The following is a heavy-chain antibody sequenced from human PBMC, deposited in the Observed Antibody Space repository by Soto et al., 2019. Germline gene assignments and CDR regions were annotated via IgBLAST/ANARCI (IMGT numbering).Heavy chain of an antibody. CDR1: GFTFSSYA. CDR3: AKDRTGYYDSSGYYPDAFDI. J-gene: IGHJ3*02. D-gene: IGHD3-22*01. V-gene: IGHV3-23*01. Sequence: LGLSCAASGFTFSSYAMSWVRQAPGKGLEWVSAISGSGGSTYYADSVKGRFTISRDNSKNTLYLQMNSLRAEDTAVYYCAKDRTGYYDSSGYYPDAFDIWGQGTMVTVSS. CDR2: ISGSGGST.